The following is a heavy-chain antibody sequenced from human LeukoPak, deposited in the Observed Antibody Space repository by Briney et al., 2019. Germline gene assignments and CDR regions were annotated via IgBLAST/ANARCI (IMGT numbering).Heavy chain of an antibody. CDR1: GYTFTGYY. CDR2: INPNSGGT. V-gene: IGHV1-2*02. J-gene: IGHJ3*02. D-gene: IGHD2-15*01. CDR3: ARGGFCSGGSCYSNAFDI. Sequence: ASVKVSCKASGYTFTGYYMHWVRQAPGQGLEWVGWINPNSGGTNYAQKFQGRVTMTRDTSISTAYMELRSLRSEDMAVYYCARGGFCSGGSCYSNAFDIWGQGTMVTVSS.